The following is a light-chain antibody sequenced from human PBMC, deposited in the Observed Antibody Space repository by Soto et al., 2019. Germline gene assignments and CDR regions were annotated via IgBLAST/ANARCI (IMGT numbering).Light chain of an antibody. CDR3: CSYAGSSTYV. CDR1: SSEIGSYNL. V-gene: IGLV2-23*01. Sequence: QSVLTQPASVSGSPGQSITISCTGTSSEIGSYNLVSWYQQHPGKAPKLMIYEGSKRPSGVSNRFSGSKSGNTASLTISVFQAEDEADYYCCSYAGSSTYVFGTGTKVTVL. J-gene: IGLJ1*01. CDR2: EGS.